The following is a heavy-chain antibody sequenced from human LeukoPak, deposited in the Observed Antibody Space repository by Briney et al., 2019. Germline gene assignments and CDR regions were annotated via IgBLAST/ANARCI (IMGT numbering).Heavy chain of an antibody. Sequence: ASVKVSCKASGYTFTGYYMHWVRQAPGQGLEWMGWINPNSGGTNYAQKFQGRVTMTRDTSISTAYMELSRLRSDDTAVYYCASWNQQYRSGWSSGAYYYYYYMDVWGKGTTVTVSS. CDR1: GYTFTGYY. CDR3: ASWNQQYRSGWSSGAYYYYYYMDV. D-gene: IGHD6-19*01. CDR2: INPNSGGT. J-gene: IGHJ6*03. V-gene: IGHV1-2*02.